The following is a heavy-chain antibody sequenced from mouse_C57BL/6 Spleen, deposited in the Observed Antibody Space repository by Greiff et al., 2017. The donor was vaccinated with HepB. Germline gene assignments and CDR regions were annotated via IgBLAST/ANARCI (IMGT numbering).Heavy chain of an antibody. J-gene: IGHJ4*01. V-gene: IGHV2-2*01. CDR1: GFSFTSYG. CDR2: IWSGGST. Sequence: VQLQQSGPGLVQPSQRLSITCTVSGFSFTSYGVHWVRQSPGKGLEWLGLIWSGGSTDYNAAFISRLSISKDNSKSQVFFKMNSLQADDTAIYYGARNRDYGSSYGAMDYWGQGTSVTVSS. CDR3: ARNRDYGSSYGAMDY. D-gene: IGHD1-1*01.